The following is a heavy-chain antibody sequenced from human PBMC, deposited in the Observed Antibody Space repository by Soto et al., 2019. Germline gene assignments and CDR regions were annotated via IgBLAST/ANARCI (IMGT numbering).Heavy chain of an antibody. V-gene: IGHV3-48*02. D-gene: IGHD6-13*01. CDR3: AKCPHPNIRWPYYFDS. CDR2: ISPRGDNI. CDR1: GFSLAKFP. Sequence: LRLSCVGSGFSLAKFPMNWVRQTPGKGLEWISYISPRGDNIYYTESVKGRFTISRDNARNSLYLQMNSLRDEDAALYYCAKCPHPNIRWPYYFDSPYPGVPLTVSS. J-gene: IGHJ4*02.